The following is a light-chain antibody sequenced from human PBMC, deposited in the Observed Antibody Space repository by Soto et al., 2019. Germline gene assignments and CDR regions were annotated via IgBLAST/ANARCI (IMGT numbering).Light chain of an antibody. CDR2: DNN. CDR3: QSYDNSLRGLFV. Sequence: QSVLTQPPSVSGAPGQTVTISCTGTSSNLGANYDVQWYQQLPGTAPKLLIFDNNNRPSGVPDRFSGSKSGTSASLAITGLQPEDEADYYCQSYDNSLRGLFVFGTGTKVTVL. V-gene: IGLV1-40*01. J-gene: IGLJ1*01. CDR1: SSNLGANYD.